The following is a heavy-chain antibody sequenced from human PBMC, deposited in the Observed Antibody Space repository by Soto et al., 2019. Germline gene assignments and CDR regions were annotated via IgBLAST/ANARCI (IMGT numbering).Heavy chain of an antibody. CDR3: VRQRVDCISTSCYEGSFDP. CDR2: IIPIFGTA. V-gene: IGHV1-69*12. Sequence: QVQLVQSGAEVKKPGSSVKVSCKASGGTFSSYAISWVRQAPGQGLEWMGGIIPIFGTANYAQKFQGRVTITADESTSTAYMELSSLRSEDTAVYYCVRQRVDCISTSCYEGSFDPWGQGTLITVSS. D-gene: IGHD2-2*01. J-gene: IGHJ5*02. CDR1: GGTFSSYA.